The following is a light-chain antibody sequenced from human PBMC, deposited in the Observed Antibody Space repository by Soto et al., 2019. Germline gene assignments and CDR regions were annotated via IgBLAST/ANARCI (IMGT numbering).Light chain of an antibody. CDR1: QSVSIH. V-gene: IGKV3-15*01. CDR2: DTS. Sequence: ETVMTQSPSTLSVSLGERATLSCRASQSVSIHLAWYQQKPGQAPRLLIYDTSTRATGIPARFSGSGSGTEFTLTISSLQSEDFAVYYCQQYSNWPPITFGQGTRLEIK. J-gene: IGKJ5*01. CDR3: QQYSNWPPIT.